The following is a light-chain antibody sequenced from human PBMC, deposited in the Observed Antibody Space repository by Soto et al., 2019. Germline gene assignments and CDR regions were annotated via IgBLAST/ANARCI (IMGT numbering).Light chain of an antibody. CDR3: QQRSNWPPT. CDR2: DAS. Sequence: EIVLTQSPATLSLSPGERATLSCRASQSVSSYLAWYQQKPGQAPRLLIYDASNRATGIPARFSGSGSGTDFTLTFSSLEPEDFAVYYCQQRSNWPPTFGGGNKVEIK. J-gene: IGKJ4*01. CDR1: QSVSSY. V-gene: IGKV3-11*01.